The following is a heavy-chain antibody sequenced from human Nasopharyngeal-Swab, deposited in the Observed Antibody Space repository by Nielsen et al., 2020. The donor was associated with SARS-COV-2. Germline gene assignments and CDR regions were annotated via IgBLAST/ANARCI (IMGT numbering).Heavy chain of an antibody. D-gene: IGHD2-15*01. CDR3: AREYLVDDNWFDP. Sequence: SVNVSCKASGYTFTGYYMHWMRQAPGQGLEWMGRINPNSCGTNYAQKFQGRVNRTRDTSISTAYMELSRLSSDDTAVYYCAREYLVDDNWFDPWGQGTLVTVSS. V-gene: IGHV1-2*06. CDR1: GYTFTGYY. CDR2: INPNSCGT. J-gene: IGHJ5*02.